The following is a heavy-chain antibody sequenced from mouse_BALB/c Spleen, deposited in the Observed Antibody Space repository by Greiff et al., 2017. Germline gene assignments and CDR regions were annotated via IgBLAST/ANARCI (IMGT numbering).Heavy chain of an antibody. CDR3: AKHPLLGYPFFDY. CDR1: GFSLTDYG. J-gene: IGHJ2*01. D-gene: IGHD2-1*01. V-gene: IGHV2-6-5*01. CDR2: IWGGGST. Sequence: VMLVESGPGLVAPSQSLSITCTVSGFSLTDYGVSWIRQPPGKGLEWLGVIWGGGSTYYNSALKSRLSISKDNSKSQVFLKMNSLQTDDTAMYYCAKHPLLGYPFFDYWGQGTTLTVSS.